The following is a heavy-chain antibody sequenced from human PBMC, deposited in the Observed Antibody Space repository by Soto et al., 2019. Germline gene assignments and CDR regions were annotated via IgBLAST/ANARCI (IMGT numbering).Heavy chain of an antibody. V-gene: IGHV4-39*07. D-gene: IGHD3-16*01. Sequence: PSETLSLTCSVSGGFVSSSSYSWGWIRQSPGKGLEWIGTIYSSENTYYNPSLLSRVTISVDTSKNEFSLRLSSVTAADTAVYYCASGGTTDWFDPWGQGTLVTVSS. CDR2: IYSSENT. CDR3: ASGGTTDWFDP. CDR1: GGFVSSSSYS. J-gene: IGHJ5*02.